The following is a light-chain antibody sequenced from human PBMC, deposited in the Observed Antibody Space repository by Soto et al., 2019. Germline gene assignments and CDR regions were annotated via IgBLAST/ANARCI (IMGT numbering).Light chain of an antibody. CDR3: QQYGNSPRT. CDR1: QSVSSSY. Sequence: EIVLTQSPGTLSLSPGERATLSCRASQSVSSSYLAWYQQKPGQALRLLIYGASSRATGIPDRFSGSGSGTDFTLTISRLEPEDFAVYYWQQYGNSPRTFGQGTKVEFK. V-gene: IGKV3-20*01. J-gene: IGKJ1*01. CDR2: GAS.